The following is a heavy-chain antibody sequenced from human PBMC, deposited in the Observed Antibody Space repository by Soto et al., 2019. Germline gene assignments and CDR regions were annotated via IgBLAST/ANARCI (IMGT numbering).Heavy chain of an antibody. CDR2: IWYDGSNK. D-gene: IGHD3-22*01. Sequence: GGSLGLSCAASGFSFSSYGMHWVRQAPGKGLEWVAVIWYDGSNKYYADSVKGRFTISRDNSKNTLYLQMNSLRAEDTAVYYCARFRGYYDSSGYLFDYYYGMDVWGQGTTVTVSS. V-gene: IGHV3-33*01. CDR1: GFSFSSYG. J-gene: IGHJ6*02. CDR3: ARFRGYYDSSGYLFDYYYGMDV.